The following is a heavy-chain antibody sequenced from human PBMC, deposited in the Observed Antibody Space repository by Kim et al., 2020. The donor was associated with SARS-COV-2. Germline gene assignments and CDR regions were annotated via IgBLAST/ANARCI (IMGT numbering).Heavy chain of an antibody. CDR3: AKGGYSSSWYDGWFDP. V-gene: IGHV3-23*01. D-gene: IGHD6-13*01. J-gene: IGHJ5*02. Sequence: SVKGRFTISRDNSKNALYLQMNSLRAEDTAVYYCAKGGYSSSWYDGWFDPWGQGTLVTVSS.